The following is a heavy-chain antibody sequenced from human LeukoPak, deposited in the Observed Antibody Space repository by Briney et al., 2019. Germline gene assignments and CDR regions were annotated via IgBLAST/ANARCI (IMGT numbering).Heavy chain of an antibody. Sequence: PSETLSLTCTVSGGSVSSSSYYWGWIRPPPGKGLEWNGGICYSGTNSNIPYLKSRVRISIDTYKNQFSVKLPSVTAADTAMYYCASLGTLRSWGQGTLVTVSS. CDR2: ICYSGTN. CDR1: GGSVSSSSYY. J-gene: IGHJ5*02. D-gene: IGHD7-27*01. CDR3: ASLGTLRS. V-gene: IGHV4-39*01.